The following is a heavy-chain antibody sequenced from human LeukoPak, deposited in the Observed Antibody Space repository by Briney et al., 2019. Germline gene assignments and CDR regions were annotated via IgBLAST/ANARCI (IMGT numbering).Heavy chain of an antibody. D-gene: IGHD3-9*01. Sequence: ASVKVSCKASGYTFTNSGINWVRQAPGQGLEWMGWISAHNGNTNYAQKLQGRVTMSTDTSTSTAYMELRSLRSDDTAVYYCTRDQVDAGGLRYFDWLLKHWGQGTLVTVSS. CDR2: ISAHNGNT. J-gene: IGHJ4*02. V-gene: IGHV1-18*01. CDR3: TRDQVDAGGLRYFDWLLKH. CDR1: GYTFTNSG.